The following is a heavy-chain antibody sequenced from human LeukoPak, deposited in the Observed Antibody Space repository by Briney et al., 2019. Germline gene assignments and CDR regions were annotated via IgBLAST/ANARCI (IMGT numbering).Heavy chain of an antibody. D-gene: IGHD3-10*01. CDR3: ARGLNYGSGSYYGWFDP. Sequence: PSETLSLTCAVYGGSFIGYYWSWIRQPPGKGLEWIGEINHSGSTNYNPSLKSRVTISVDTSKNQFSLKLSSVTAADTAVYYCARGLNYGSGSYYGWFDPWGQGTLVTVSS. CDR2: INHSGST. V-gene: IGHV4-34*01. J-gene: IGHJ5*02. CDR1: GGSFIGYY.